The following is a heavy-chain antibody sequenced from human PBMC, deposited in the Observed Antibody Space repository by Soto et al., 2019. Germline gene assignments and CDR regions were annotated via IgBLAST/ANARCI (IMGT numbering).Heavy chain of an antibody. D-gene: IGHD1-7*01. CDR3: ARERLGFFETNYFDY. V-gene: IGHV4-39*02. CDR2: IYYTGST. CDR1: GASIRSNNYY. Sequence: SETLSLTCTVSGASIRSNNYYWGWIRQPPGKGLEWIGNIYYTGSTNKNPSLKSRVTVSVDTSKNQFSLKLSSVTAADTAVYYCARERLGFFETNYFDYWGQGTLVTVSS. J-gene: IGHJ4*02.